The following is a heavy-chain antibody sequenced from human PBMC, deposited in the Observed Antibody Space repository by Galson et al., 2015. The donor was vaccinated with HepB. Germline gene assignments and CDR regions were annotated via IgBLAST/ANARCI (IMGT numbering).Heavy chain of an antibody. V-gene: IGHV1-46*01. CDR2: INPSVGGT. CDR3: ARDLGDCGSYRWGSYFDS. D-gene: IGHD3-16*01. CDR1: GYTFSSNY. Sequence: SVKVSCKASGYTFSSNYMHWVRQAPGQGLEWMGIINPSVGGTSYAQKFQGKVTMTRDTSTSTVYMELSSLRSEDTAVYYCARDLGDCGSYRWGSYFDSWGQGTLVTVSS. J-gene: IGHJ4*02.